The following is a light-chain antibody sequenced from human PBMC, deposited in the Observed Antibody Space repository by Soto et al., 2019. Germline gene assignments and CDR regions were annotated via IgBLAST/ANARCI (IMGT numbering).Light chain of an antibody. CDR1: SGSIASNY. Sequence: NFMLTQPHSVSESPGKTVTISCTRSSGSIASNYVQWYQQRPGSAPTTVIYEDNQRPSGVPDRFSGSIDSSSNSASLTISGLKTEDEADYYCQPGVFGGGTKLTVL. CDR2: EDN. J-gene: IGLJ2*01. CDR3: QPGV. V-gene: IGLV6-57*03.